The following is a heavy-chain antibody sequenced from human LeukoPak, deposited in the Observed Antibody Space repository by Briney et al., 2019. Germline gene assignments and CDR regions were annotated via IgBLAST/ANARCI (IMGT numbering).Heavy chain of an antibody. Sequence: ASVKVSCKASGGTFRSYAITWVRQAPGRGLEWMGGIIPMINTPKYAQKFQGRVSITADESTSTGYMEVSILRSEDTAVYYCAIFQGTYGDNENDYWGQGTLVTVSS. CDR2: IIPMINTP. J-gene: IGHJ4*02. D-gene: IGHD4-17*01. V-gene: IGHV1-69*13. CDR3: AIFQGTYGDNENDY. CDR1: GGTFRSYA.